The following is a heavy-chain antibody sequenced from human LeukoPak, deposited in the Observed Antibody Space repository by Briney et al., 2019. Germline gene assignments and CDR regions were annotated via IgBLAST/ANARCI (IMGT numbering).Heavy chain of an antibody. J-gene: IGHJ5*02. CDR2: IYYSGST. V-gene: IGHV4-39*07. CDR3: ASKGSENDSSGDGFDP. Sequence: SETLSLTCTVSGGSISSSSYYWGWIRQPPGKGLEWIGSIYYSGSTYYNPSLKSRVTISVDTSKNQFSLKLSSVTAEDTAVYYCASKGSENDSSGDGFDPWGQGTLVTVSS. CDR1: GGSISSSSYY. D-gene: IGHD3-22*01.